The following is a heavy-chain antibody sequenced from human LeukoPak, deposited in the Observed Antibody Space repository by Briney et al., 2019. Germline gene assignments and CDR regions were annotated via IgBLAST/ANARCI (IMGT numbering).Heavy chain of an antibody. J-gene: IGHJ4*02. CDR3: ARDRGTTGYYYLDS. V-gene: IGHV4-59*01. Sequence: SETLSLTCSVSGGPITEYYWSWIRQPPGKGLEWIGYIYHTGSTNYSPALKSRVTMSVDASRNQFSLKLVSVTAADTAVYYCARDRGTTGYYYLDSWGQGILVTVSS. CDR1: GGPITEYY. D-gene: IGHD1-26*01. CDR2: IYHTGST.